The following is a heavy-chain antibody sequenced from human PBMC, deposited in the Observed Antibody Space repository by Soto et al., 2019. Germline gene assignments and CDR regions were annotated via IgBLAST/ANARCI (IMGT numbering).Heavy chain of an antibody. CDR2: ISGSGGST. J-gene: IGHJ4*02. V-gene: IGHV3-23*01. D-gene: IGHD6-6*01. Sequence: GGSLILSGAASGFTFTSSVMSWVRQAPGKGLEWVSGISGSGGSTYYADSVKGRFTVSRDNSKNTLYLQMNSLRAEDTAVYYCAKIDYSSSFGYWGQGTLVTVSS. CDR1: GFTFTSSV. CDR3: AKIDYSSSFGY.